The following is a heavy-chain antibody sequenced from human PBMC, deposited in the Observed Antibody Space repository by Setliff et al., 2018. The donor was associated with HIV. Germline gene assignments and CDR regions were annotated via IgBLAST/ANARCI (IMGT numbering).Heavy chain of an antibody. Sequence: ASVKVSCKASGYTFTSYAMNWVRQAPGQGLEWMGWINSNTGNPTYAQGFTGRFVFSLDTSVSTAYLQISSLKAEDTAVYYCARGTTYYYDRSGSDFDYWGQGTLVTVSS. CDR2: INSNTGNP. CDR3: ARGTTYYYDRSGSDFDY. D-gene: IGHD3-22*01. V-gene: IGHV7-4-1*02. J-gene: IGHJ4*02. CDR1: GYTFTSYA.